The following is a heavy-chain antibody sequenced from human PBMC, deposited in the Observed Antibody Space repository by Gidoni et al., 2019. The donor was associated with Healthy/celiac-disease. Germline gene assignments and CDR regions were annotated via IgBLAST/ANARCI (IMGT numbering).Heavy chain of an antibody. CDR1: GLAFSSYS. CDR3: ARDMRDYGGPFDY. Sequence: EVRLVESGGGLVKPGGSLRLSCAASGLAFSSYSMNWVRQAPGKGLEWVSSISSSSSYIYYADSVKGRFTISRDNAKNSLYLQMNSLRAEDTAVYYCARDMRDYGGPFDYWGQGTLVTVSS. J-gene: IGHJ4*02. D-gene: IGHD4-17*01. CDR2: ISSSSSYI. V-gene: IGHV3-21*01.